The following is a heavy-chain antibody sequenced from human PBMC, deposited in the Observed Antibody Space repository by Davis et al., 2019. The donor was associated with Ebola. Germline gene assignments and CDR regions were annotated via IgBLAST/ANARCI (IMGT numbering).Heavy chain of an antibody. D-gene: IGHD3-10*01. Sequence: GESLKISCAASGFTFSDYYMSWIRQAPGKGLEWVSYISSSGSTIYYADSVKGRFTISRDNAKNSLYLQMNSLRDEDTAVYYCARGSPLLWFGEESYYFDYWGQGTLVTVSS. CDR1: GFTFSDYY. CDR3: ARGSPLLWFGEESYYFDY. V-gene: IGHV3-11*04. CDR2: ISSSGSTI. J-gene: IGHJ4*02.